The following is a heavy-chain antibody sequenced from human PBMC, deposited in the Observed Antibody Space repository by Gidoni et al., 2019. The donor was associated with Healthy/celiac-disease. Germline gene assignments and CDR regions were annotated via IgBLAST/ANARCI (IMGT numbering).Heavy chain of an antibody. V-gene: IGHV3-33*01. CDR3: AREGVVGATSYFDY. CDR1: GFTFSSYG. D-gene: IGHD1-26*01. J-gene: IGHJ4*02. Sequence: QVQLVESGGGVVQPGRSLRLSCAASGFTFSSYGMHWVRQAPGKGLEWVAVIWYDGSNKYYADSVKGRFTISRDNSKNTLYLQMNSLRVEDTAVYYCAREGVVGATSYFDYWGQGTLVTVSS. CDR2: IWYDGSNK.